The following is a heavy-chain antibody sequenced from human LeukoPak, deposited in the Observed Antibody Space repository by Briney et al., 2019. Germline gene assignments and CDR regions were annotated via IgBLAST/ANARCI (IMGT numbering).Heavy chain of an antibody. J-gene: IGHJ4*02. CDR3: ARGPRGRPDY. CDR2: IYYSGST. D-gene: IGHD3-16*01. CDR1: GGSITSGGSF. Sequence: PSQTLSLTCTVSGGSITSGGSFWSWIRQEPGKGLEWIGYIYYSGSTYYNPSLKSRVTISVDTSKNQFSLKLSSVTAADTAVYYCARGPRGRPDYWGQGTLVTVSS. V-gene: IGHV4-31*03.